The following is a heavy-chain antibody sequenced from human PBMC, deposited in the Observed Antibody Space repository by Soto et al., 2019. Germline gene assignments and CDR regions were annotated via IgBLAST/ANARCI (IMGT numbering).Heavy chain of an antibody. CDR2: ISYDGSNK. D-gene: IGHD3-22*01. CDR3: AKDAPYYYDSSGYYGPFDY. CDR1: GFTFSSYG. V-gene: IGHV3-30*18. J-gene: IGHJ4*02. Sequence: QVQLVESGGGVVQPGRSMRLSCAASGFTFSSYGIHWVRQAPGKGLEWVALISYDGSNKYYADSVKGRFTISRDNSKNKLYLQMNSLRAEDTAMYYCAKDAPYYYDSSGYYGPFDYWGQGTLVTVSS.